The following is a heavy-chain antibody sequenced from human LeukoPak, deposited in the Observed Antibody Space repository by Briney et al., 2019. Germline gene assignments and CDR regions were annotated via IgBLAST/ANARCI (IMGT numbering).Heavy chain of an antibody. CDR1: GGSINTYY. J-gene: IGHJ4*02. D-gene: IGHD3-22*01. CDR2: LFYSGRT. CDR3: ARLFCYDSNGYPYFDY. V-gene: IGHV4-59*01. Sequence: SETLSLTCTISGGSINTYYWSWIRQPPGKGLEWIGYLFYSGRTKYNPSLTSRVTISVDTSKNQFSLKLSSVTAADTATYYCARLFCYDSNGYPYFDYWGQGILVTVSS.